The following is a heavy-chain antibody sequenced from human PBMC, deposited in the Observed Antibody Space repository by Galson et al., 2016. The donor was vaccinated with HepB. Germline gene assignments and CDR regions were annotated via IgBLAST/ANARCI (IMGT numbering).Heavy chain of an antibody. CDR2: INWSGGST. V-gene: IGHV3-20*04. Sequence: SLRLSCATSGFTFTDSGLIWVRQTPGKGLEWASGINWSGGSTAYADSVKGRFTISRDNATTSLFLQMNSLRAEDSALYYCERVASMTETWFGDSWGQGTLVTVSS. CDR3: ERVASMTETWFGDS. D-gene: IGHD3-10*01. CDR1: GFTFTDSG. J-gene: IGHJ5*02.